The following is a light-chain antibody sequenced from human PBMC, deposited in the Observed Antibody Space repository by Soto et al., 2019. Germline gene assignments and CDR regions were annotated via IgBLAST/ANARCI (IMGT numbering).Light chain of an antibody. CDR1: QSISTW. Sequence: DIQMTQSPSTLSASVGDRVTITCRASQSISTWLAWYQQKPGKAPKVLIYRASSLESGVPSRFSGSGSETEFTLTVGSLQPDDFATYFCQQYDSYPWTFGQGTKVEIK. V-gene: IGKV1-5*03. CDR3: QQYDSYPWT. CDR2: RAS. J-gene: IGKJ1*01.